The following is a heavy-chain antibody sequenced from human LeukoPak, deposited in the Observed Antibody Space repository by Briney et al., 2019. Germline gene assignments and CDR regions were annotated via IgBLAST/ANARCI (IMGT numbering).Heavy chain of an antibody. CDR1: GGTFSSYA. CDR2: FIPILGIA. V-gene: IGHV1-69*04. CDR3: ARGQEGTLRYFDWFFDP. J-gene: IGHJ5*02. D-gene: IGHD3-9*01. Sequence: GSSVKVSCKASGGTFSSYAISWVRQAPGQGLEWMGRFIPILGIANYAQKFQGRVTITADKSTSTAYMELSSLRSEDTAVYYCARGQEGTLRYFDWFFDPWGQGTLVTVSS.